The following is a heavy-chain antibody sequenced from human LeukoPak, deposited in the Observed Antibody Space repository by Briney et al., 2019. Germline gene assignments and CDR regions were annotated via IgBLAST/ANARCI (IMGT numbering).Heavy chain of an antibody. D-gene: IGHD3-10*01. Sequence: GRSLRLSCAASGFTFSSYGMHWVRQAPGKGLEWVAVISYDGSNKYYADSVKGRFTISRDNSKNTLYLQMNSLRAEDTAVYYCLVRESPHFDYWGQGTLVTVSS. CDR3: LVRESPHFDY. CDR1: GFTFSSYG. J-gene: IGHJ4*02. V-gene: IGHV3-30*03. CDR2: ISYDGSNK.